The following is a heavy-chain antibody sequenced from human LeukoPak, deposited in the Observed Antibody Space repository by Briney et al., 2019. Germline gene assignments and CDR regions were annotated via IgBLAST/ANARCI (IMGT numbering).Heavy chain of an antibody. CDR3: ARMTYGSGSYYNPYYMDV. D-gene: IGHD3-10*01. CDR1: GGSISSSNW. CDR2: IYYSGST. J-gene: IGHJ6*03. V-gene: IGHV4-4*02. Sequence: SETLSLTCAVSGGSISSSNWWSWVRQPPGKGLEWIGYIYYSGSTNYNPSLKSRVTISVDTSKNQFSLKLSSVTAADTAVYYCARMTYGSGSYYNPYYMDVWGKGTTVTISS.